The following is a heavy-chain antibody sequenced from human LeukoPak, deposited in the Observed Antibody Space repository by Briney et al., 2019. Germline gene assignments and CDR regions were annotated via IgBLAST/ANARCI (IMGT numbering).Heavy chain of an antibody. D-gene: IGHD6-19*01. CDR2: ISSSGSTI. CDR3: ARGKISSGWPG. CDR1: GFTFSSYE. V-gene: IGHV3-48*03. Sequence: QSGGSLRLSCAASGFTFSSYEMNWVRQAPGKGLEWVSYISSSGSTIYYADSVKGRFTISRDNAKNSLYLQMNSLRAEDTAVYYCARGKISSGWPGWGQGTLVTVSS. J-gene: IGHJ4*02.